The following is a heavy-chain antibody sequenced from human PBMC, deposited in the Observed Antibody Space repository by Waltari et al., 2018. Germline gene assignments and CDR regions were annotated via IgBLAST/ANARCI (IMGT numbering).Heavy chain of an antibody. J-gene: IGHJ5*02. CDR2: IDHTGSS. V-gene: IGHV4-34*01. CDR1: GGSFSGYY. CDR3: TRGRHFCGGGRCFSGWFDP. D-gene: IGHD2-15*01. Sequence: QVQLQQWGAGLLKPSEPLSLTCGVYGGSFSGYYWTWIRQPPGKGLEWIGEIDHTGSSDYNPSLKSRDTISVDTSKNQFSLKVNSVTAADTAVYYCTRGRHFCGGGRCFSGWFDPWGQGTLVTVSS.